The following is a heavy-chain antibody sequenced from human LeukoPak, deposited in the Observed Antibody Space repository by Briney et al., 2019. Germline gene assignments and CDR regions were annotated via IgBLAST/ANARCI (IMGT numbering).Heavy chain of an antibody. CDR2: IYYSGST. Sequence: SETLSLTCTVSGGSISSYYWSWIRQPPGKGLKWIGYIYYSGSTSYSPSLRSRVTISVDTSKNQFSLKLSSVTAADTAVYYCARETSQKGAHYMDVWGKGATVTISS. V-gene: IGHV4-59*01. CDR3: ARETSQKGAHYMDV. D-gene: IGHD3-16*01. J-gene: IGHJ6*03. CDR1: GGSISSYY.